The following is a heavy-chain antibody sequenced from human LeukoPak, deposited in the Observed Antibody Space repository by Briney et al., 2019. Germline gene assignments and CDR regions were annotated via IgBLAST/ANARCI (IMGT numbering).Heavy chain of an antibody. J-gene: IGHJ4*02. CDR1: SGSISSSSYY. CDR2: IYYSGST. Sequence: SETLSLTCTVSSGSISSSSYYWGWIRQPPGKGLEWIGNIYYSGSTYYNPSLESRVTISVDTSKNQFSLKLSSVTAADTTIYYCARRGSGWYWDSWGQGTLVTVSS. V-gene: IGHV4-39*01. CDR3: ARRGSGWYWDS. D-gene: IGHD6-19*01.